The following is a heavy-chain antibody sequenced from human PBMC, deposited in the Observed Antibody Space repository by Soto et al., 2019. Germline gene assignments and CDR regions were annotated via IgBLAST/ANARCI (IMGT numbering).Heavy chain of an antibody. CDR2: INHSGST. CDR3: ARRVRGVNDAFDL. Sequence: QVQLQQWGAGLLRPSETLSLTCAVYGGSFSDYYWSWIRQPPGKGLEWIGEINHSGSTNYNPSLRSRVTISIDTSKNQFSLRLTAVTAADTAVYYCARRVRGVNDAFDLWGQGTMVTVSS. J-gene: IGHJ3*01. D-gene: IGHD3-10*01. V-gene: IGHV4-34*01. CDR1: GGSFSDYY.